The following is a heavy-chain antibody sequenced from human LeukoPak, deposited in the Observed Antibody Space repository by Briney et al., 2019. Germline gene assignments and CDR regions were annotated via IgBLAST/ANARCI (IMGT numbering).Heavy chain of an antibody. D-gene: IGHD2-2*01. V-gene: IGHV3-23*01. CDR1: GFIFSTYG. J-gene: IGHJ4*02. Sequence: GGSLRLSCVACGFIFSTYGMSWVRRAPGKGLEWVSTITAGGGSTYYADSVKGRFTISRDNSKNTLYLQMNSLRAEDTAIYYCVKGRYCGGTSCSYFDCWGQGTLVTFSS. CDR2: ITAGGGST. CDR3: VKGRYCGGTSCSYFDC.